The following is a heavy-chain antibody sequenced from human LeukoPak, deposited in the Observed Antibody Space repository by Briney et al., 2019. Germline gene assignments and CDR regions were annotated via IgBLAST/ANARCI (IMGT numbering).Heavy chain of an antibody. V-gene: IGHV4-39*01. CDR1: GGSISSSRYY. CDR2: IYSSGSV. Sequence: SETLSLTCTVSGGSISSSRYYWGWIRQPPGKGLEWIGSIYSSGSVYYNPSLKSRVTISLDTSKNQFSLKLSSVTAADTAVYYCSTRNILAWYFDFWGRGTLVTVSS. J-gene: IGHJ2*01. CDR3: STRNILAWYFDF. D-gene: IGHD3-9*01.